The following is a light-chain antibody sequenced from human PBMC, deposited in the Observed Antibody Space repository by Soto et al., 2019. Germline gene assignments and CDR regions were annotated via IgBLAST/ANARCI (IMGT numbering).Light chain of an antibody. CDR2: EVS. V-gene: IGLV2-8*01. CDR3: SSYAGSNNLV. J-gene: IGLJ2*01. CDR1: SSDVGGYNY. Sequence: QSVLTQHPSASGSPGQSVTISCTGTSSDVGGYNYVSWYQQHPGKAPKLMIYEVSKRPSGVPDRFDGSKSGNTASLTVSGLQAEDEADYYCSSYAGSNNLVFGGGTKLTVL.